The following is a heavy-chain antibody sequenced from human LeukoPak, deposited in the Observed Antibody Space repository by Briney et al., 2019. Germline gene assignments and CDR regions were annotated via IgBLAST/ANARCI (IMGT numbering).Heavy chain of an antibody. CDR3: ARGGGYYDTYGYYLLEY. CDR2: INLSGGST. V-gene: IGHV1-46*01. Sequence: ASVKVSCKASGYTFTSYYMHWVRQAPGQGLEWMGVINLSGGSTSYAQNFQGRVTMTRDMSTSTVYMELTSLRSEDTALYYCARGGGYYDTYGYYLLEYWGQGTLVTVSS. J-gene: IGHJ4*02. D-gene: IGHD3-22*01. CDR1: GYTFTSYY.